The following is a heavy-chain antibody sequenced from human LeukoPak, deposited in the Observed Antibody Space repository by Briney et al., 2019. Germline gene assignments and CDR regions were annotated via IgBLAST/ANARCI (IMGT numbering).Heavy chain of an antibody. CDR2: IYYSGST. Sequence: SETLSLTCAVYGGSFSGYYWSWIRQPPGKGLEWIGYIYYSGSTNYNPPLKSRVTISVDTSKNQFSLKLSSVTAADTAVYYCARQDSSGWSSFFDYWGQGTLVTVSS. CDR3: ARQDSSGWSSFFDY. J-gene: IGHJ4*02. CDR1: GGSFSGYY. D-gene: IGHD6-19*01. V-gene: IGHV4-59*08.